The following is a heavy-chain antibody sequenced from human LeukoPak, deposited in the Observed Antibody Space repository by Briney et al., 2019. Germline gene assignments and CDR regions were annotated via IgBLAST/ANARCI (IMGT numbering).Heavy chain of an antibody. CDR1: GFTFSSYA. CDR2: ISYDGSNK. J-gene: IGHJ4*02. V-gene: IGHV3-30-3*01. D-gene: IGHD6-19*01. Sequence: PGRSLRLSCAASGFTFSSYAMHWVRQAPGKGLEWVAVISYDGSNKYYADSVKGRFTISRDNSKNTLYLQMNSLRAEDTAVYYCARDREAVAGPGVLDYWGQGTLVTVSS. CDR3: ARDREAVAGPGVLDY.